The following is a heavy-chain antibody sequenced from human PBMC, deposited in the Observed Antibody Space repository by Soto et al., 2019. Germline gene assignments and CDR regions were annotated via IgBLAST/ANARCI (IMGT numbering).Heavy chain of an antibody. Sequence: SVKVSCKASGGTFSSYAISWVRQAPGQGLEWMGGIIPIFGTANYAQKFQGRVTITADESTSTAYMELSSLRSEDTAVYYCARGHLGYCSGGSCYRVLDYWGQGTLVTVSS. D-gene: IGHD2-15*01. J-gene: IGHJ4*02. CDR2: IIPIFGTA. CDR3: ARGHLGYCSGGSCYRVLDY. V-gene: IGHV1-69*13. CDR1: GGTFSSYA.